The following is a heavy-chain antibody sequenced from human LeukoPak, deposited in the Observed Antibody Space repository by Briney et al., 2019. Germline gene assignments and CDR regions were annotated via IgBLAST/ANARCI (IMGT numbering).Heavy chain of an antibody. V-gene: IGHV3-23*01. CDR1: EFTFSIYA. D-gene: IGHD6-13*01. J-gene: IGHJ4*02. CDR2: ISRSGDLT. Sequence: PGGSLRLSCAASEFTFSIYAMSWVRQAPGKGLEWISAISRSGDLTYYAESVKGRFTISRDNSKNTLFLQMNSLRAEDTAVYYCAKKPSRHFEYWGQGTLVTVSS. CDR3: AKKPSRHFEY.